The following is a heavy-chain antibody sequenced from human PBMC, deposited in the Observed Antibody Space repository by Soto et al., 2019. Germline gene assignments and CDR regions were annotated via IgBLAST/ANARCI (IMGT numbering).Heavy chain of an antibody. D-gene: IGHD1-1*01. J-gene: IGHJ4*02. Sequence: SETLSLTCTVSGGSISSSSYYWGWIRQPPGKGLEWIGSIYYSGSTYYNPSLKSRVTISVDTSKNQFSLKLSSVTAADTAVYYCARLATGTEQYFDYWGQGTLVTVSS. CDR3: ARLATGTEQYFDY. V-gene: IGHV4-39*01. CDR2: IYYSGST. CDR1: GGSISSSSYY.